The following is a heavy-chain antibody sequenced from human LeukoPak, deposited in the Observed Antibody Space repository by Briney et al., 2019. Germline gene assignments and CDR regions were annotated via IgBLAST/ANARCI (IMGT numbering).Heavy chain of an antibody. V-gene: IGHV3-30*04. CDR3: ARGSGSYYPYFDY. CDR1: GFTFSSYA. Sequence: PGRSLRLSCAASGFTFSSYAMHRVRQAPGKGLEWVAVISYDGSNKYYADSVKGRFTISRDNSKNTLYLQMNSLRAEDTAVYYCARGSGSYYPYFDYWGQGTLVTVSS. J-gene: IGHJ4*02. D-gene: IGHD3-10*01. CDR2: ISYDGSNK.